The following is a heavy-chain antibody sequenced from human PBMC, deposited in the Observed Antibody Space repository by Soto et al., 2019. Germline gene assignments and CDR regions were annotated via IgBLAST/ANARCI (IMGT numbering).Heavy chain of an antibody. J-gene: IGHJ6*02. V-gene: IGHV4-30-4*01. CDR1: GGSISSGDYY. D-gene: IGHD3-9*01. CDR3: ARDFSLTPADYGMEV. CDR2: IYYSGST. Sequence: SETLSLTCTVSGGSISSGDYYWSWIRQPPGKGLEWIGYIYYSGSTYYNPSLKSRVTISVDTSKNQFSLKLSSVTAADTAVYYCARDFSLTPADYGMEVWGQGTTVTVSS.